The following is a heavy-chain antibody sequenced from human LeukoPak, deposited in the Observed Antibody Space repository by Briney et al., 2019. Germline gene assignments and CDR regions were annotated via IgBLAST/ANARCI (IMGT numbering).Heavy chain of an antibody. D-gene: IGHD3-16*01. CDR3: ARDWGTPMAHTDH. CDR2: IYHTGTA. V-gene: IGHV4-38-2*02. CDR1: GGSLSSPYY. J-gene: IGHJ5*02. Sequence: SETLSLTCTVSGGSLSSPYYRGWIRRPPGKGLEWIGSIYHTGTAYYNPSLRSRVAMSVDTSKNQFSLNLSSVTAADTAVYYCARDWGTPMAHTDHWGQGTLVTVSS.